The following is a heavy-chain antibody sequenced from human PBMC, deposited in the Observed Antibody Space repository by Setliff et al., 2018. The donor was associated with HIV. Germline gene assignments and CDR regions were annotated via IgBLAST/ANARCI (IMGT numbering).Heavy chain of an antibody. J-gene: IGHJ6*02. V-gene: IGHV3-11*03. CDR1: GFTFSDYY. CDR3: ATGAGVSPYHYAVDV. D-gene: IGHD6-13*01. CDR2: ISSSSSYT. Sequence: GSLRLSCAASGFTFSDYYMSWIRQAPGKGLEWVSYISSSSSYTNYADSVKGRFTISRDNAKNSLYLQMNSLRAEDTAVYYCATGAGVSPYHYAVDVWGQGTTVTVSS.